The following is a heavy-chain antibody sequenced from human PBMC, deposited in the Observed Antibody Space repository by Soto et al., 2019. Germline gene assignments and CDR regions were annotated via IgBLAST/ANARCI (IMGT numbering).Heavy chain of an antibody. CDR1: GGTFSSYT. V-gene: IGHV1-69*08. CDR2: IIPILGIA. J-gene: IGHJ4*02. CDR3: ARDMAMVREGYYFDY. D-gene: IGHD3-10*01. Sequence: QVQLVQSGAEVKKPGSSVKVSCKASGGTFSSYTISWVRQAPGQGLEWMGRIIPILGIANYAQKFQGRVTITADKSTRTAYMELSSLRSEDTAVYYCARDMAMVREGYYFDYWGQGTLVTVSS.